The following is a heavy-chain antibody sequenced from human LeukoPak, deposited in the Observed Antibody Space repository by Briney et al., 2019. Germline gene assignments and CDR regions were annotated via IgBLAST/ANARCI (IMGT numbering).Heavy chain of an antibody. V-gene: IGHV3-9*01. CDR2: ISWNSGSI. D-gene: IGHD6-13*01. CDR1: GFTFDDYA. CDR3: AKDQIAAAADYYYGMDV. Sequence: GGSLRLSCAASGFTFDDYAMHWVRQAPGKGLEWVSGISWNSGSIGYADSVKGRFTISRDNAKNSLYLQMNSLRAEDTALYYCAKDQIAAAADYYYGMDVWGQGTTVTVSS. J-gene: IGHJ6*02.